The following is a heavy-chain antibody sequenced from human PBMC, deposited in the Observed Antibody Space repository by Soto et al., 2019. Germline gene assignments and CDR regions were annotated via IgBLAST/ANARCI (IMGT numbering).Heavy chain of an antibody. Sequence: QVHLVQSGAEVKEPGASVRVSCEASGYTFTRHTIHWARQAPGQGLEWMGWIIVSHGSPRYAPQFQGRITFGRDTSATTADMELTSLTFEDTAVYYCAREPEDGVPGDYWGQGTPVVVSS. V-gene: IGHV1-3*01. D-gene: IGHD2-8*01. J-gene: IGHJ4*02. CDR2: IIVSHGSP. CDR3: AREPEDGVPGDY. CDR1: GYTFTRHT.